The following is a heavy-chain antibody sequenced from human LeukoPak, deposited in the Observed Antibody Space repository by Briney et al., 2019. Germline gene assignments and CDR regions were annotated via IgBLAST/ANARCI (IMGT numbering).Heavy chain of an antibody. D-gene: IGHD3-10*01. V-gene: IGHV3-48*03. J-gene: IGHJ4*02. Sequence: GGSLRLSCATSGFTFSSYGMHWVRQAPGKGLEWVSYISSSGSTVYYADSVKGRFTISRDNAKNSLYLQMNSLRAEDTAVYYCARASSWFGDFDYWGQGTLVTVSS. CDR3: ARASSWFGDFDY. CDR1: GFTFSSYG. CDR2: ISSSGSTV.